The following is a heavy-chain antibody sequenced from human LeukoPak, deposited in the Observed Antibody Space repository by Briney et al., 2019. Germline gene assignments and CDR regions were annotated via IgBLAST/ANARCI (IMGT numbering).Heavy chain of an antibody. D-gene: IGHD4-17*01. J-gene: IGHJ4*02. CDR1: GFSFSNAW. Sequence: GGSLRLSCAASGFSFSNAWMSWVRQAPGKGLEWVGRIISKSVGETSDYAAHVRGRFAISRDDSKNTLYLLMHSLKTDDTAVYFCITDPGDYENFWGQGTLVTVSS. CDR2: IISKSVGETS. CDR3: ITDPGDYENF. V-gene: IGHV3-15*01.